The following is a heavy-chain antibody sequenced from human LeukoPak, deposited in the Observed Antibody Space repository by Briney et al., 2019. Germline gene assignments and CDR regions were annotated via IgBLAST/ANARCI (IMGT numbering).Heavy chain of an antibody. CDR1: GFTFGSYW. J-gene: IGHJ6*04. V-gene: IGHV3-7*03. Sequence: GGSLRLSCAASGFTFGSYWMSWVRQAPGKGLEWVANIKQDGSEKYYVDSVKGRFTISRDSAKNSLYLQMNSLRAEDTAVYYCARDHIVVVPAASVFRYYYYGMDVWGKGTTVTVSS. CDR3: ARDHIVVVPAASVFRYYYYGMDV. CDR2: IKQDGSEK. D-gene: IGHD2-2*01.